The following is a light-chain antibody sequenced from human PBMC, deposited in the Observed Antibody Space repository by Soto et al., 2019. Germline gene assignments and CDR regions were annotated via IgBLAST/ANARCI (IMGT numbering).Light chain of an antibody. J-gene: IGLJ2*01. CDR1: SSNIGNNY. Sequence: QSVLTQPPSASGTPGQRVTISCSGSSSNIGNNYVYWYQQLPGTAPKLLIYRNNQRPSGVPDRFSGSKSGTSASLAISGLQAEDEADYYCSSYAGSNNLVFGGGTKLTVL. CDR3: SSYAGSNNLV. CDR2: RNN. V-gene: IGLV1-47*01.